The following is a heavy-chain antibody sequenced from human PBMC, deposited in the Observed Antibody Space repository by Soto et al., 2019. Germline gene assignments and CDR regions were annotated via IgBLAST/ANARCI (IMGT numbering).Heavy chain of an antibody. Sequence: GGSLRLSCAASGFTFSSHWMHWFRQPPGKGLVWVARMSRDGSEKTCVDSVKGRFTISRDNAKNSLSLQMNSLRAEDTAVYYCERGCGRSSCPYYFDCWGQGTLVTVSS. J-gene: IGHJ4*02. D-gene: IGHD2-2*01. CDR3: ERGCGRSSCPYYFDC. CDR2: MSRDGSEK. V-gene: IGHV3-74*01. CDR1: GFTFSSHW.